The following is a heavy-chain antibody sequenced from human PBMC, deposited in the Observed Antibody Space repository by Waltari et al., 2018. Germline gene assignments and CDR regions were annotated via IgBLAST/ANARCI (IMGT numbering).Heavy chain of an antibody. CDR2: INHSGST. Sequence: QVQLQQWGAGLLKPSETLSLTCAVYGGSFSGYYWSWIRQPPGKGLEWIGEINHSGSTNYNPSLKSRVTISVDTSKNQFSLKLSSVTAADTAVYYCARAGHSSLYYFDYWGQGTLVTVSS. D-gene: IGHD6-13*01. CDR3: ARAGHSSLYYFDY. CDR1: GGSFSGYY. J-gene: IGHJ4*02. V-gene: IGHV4-34*01.